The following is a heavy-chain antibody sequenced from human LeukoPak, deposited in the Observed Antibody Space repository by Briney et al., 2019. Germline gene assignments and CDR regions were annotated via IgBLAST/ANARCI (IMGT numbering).Heavy chain of an antibody. CDR3: ARGGMVRGVSSRRYYGMDV. J-gene: IGHJ6*02. CDR1: GGSFSGYY. V-gene: IGHV4-34*01. D-gene: IGHD3-10*01. CDR2: INHSGST. Sequence: KPSETLSLTCAVYGGSFSGYYWSWIRQPPGKGLEWIGEINHSGSTNYNPSLKSRVTISVDTSKNQFSLKLSSLTAADTAVYYCARGGMVRGVSSRRYYGMDVWGQGTTVTVSS.